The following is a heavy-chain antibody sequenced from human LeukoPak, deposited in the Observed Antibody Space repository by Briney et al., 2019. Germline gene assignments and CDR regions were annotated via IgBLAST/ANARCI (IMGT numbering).Heavy chain of an antibody. CDR2: IYPGDSDT. D-gene: IGHD3-22*01. CDR3: ARVTRLSYDSSGYPASDAFDI. V-gene: IGHV5-51*01. CDR1: GYSFTSYW. J-gene: IGHJ3*02. Sequence: GESLKISCKGSGYSFTSYWIGWVRQMPGKGLEWMGIIYPGDSDTRYSPSFQGQVTISADKSISTAYLQWSSLKASDTAMYYCARVTRLSYDSSGYPASDAFDIWGQGTMVTVSS.